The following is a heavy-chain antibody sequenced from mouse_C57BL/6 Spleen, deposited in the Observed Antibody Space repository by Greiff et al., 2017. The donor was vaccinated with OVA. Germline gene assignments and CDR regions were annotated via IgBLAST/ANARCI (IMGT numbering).Heavy chain of an antibody. J-gene: IGHJ3*01. CDR1: GYTFTSYW. Sequence: QVQLQQPGAELVKPGASVKLSCKASGYTFTSYWMQWVKQRPGQGLEWIGEIDPSDSYTNYNQKFKGKATLTVDTSSSTAYMQLSRLTSEDSAVYYCARWASKADGGQGTLVTVAA. CDR3: ARWASKAD. CDR2: IDPSDSYT. D-gene: IGHD6-1*01. V-gene: IGHV1-50*01.